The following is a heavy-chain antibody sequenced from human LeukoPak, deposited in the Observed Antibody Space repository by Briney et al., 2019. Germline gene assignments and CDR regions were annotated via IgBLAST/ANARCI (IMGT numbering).Heavy chain of an antibody. CDR3: ARRNTADASIDF. CDR2: IKHRGRS. CDR1: GSSISSDYY. J-gene: IGHJ4*02. D-gene: IGHD2/OR15-2a*01. V-gene: IGHV4-38-2*02. Sequence: SETLSLTCSVSGSSISSDYYWGWVRQPPGKGLEWIGSIKHRGRSYYNPSLKSRVTISVDTSKNQFSLKLSSVTAADTAMYYCARRNTADASIDFWGQGILVIASS.